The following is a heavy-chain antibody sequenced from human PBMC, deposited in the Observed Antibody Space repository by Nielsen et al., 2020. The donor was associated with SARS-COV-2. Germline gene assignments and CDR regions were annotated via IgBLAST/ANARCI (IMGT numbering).Heavy chain of an antibody. V-gene: IGHV3-33*06. Sequence: GESLKISCAASGFTFNAYAMYWVRQAPGKGLEWVAVIWFDGSDKYYADFVKDRFTISRDNSKNTLYLEMKSLRAEDTAVYYCAKGLYYFDYWGQGTLVTVSA. CDR3: AKGLYYFDY. CDR1: GFTFNAYA. CDR2: IWFDGSDK. J-gene: IGHJ4*02. D-gene: IGHD2-8*01.